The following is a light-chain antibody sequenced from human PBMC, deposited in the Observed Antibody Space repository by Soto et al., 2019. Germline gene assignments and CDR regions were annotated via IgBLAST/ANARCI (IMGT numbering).Light chain of an antibody. V-gene: IGLV2-11*01. CDR1: ASDVGTYNY. Sequence: QSVLTQPRSVSGSPGQSVTISCTGTASDVGTYNYVSWYQQHPGKAPKLMIYDVSKRPSGVPDRFSGSKSGNTASLTISGLQAEDEADYYCCSYAGSYTHWVFGGGTKVTVL. CDR2: DVS. J-gene: IGLJ3*02. CDR3: CSYAGSYTHWV.